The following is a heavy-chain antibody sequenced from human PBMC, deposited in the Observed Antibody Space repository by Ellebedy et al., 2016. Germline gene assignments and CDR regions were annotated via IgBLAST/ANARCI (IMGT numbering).Heavy chain of an antibody. CDR3: VTRHNGAFDF. CDR2: IYGGGTS. D-gene: IGHD1-14*01. CDR1: DFTVITND. V-gene: IGHV3-53*01. Sequence: GGSLRLXXAASDFTVITNDMSWVRQAPGKGLELVSLIYGGGTSYYADSVKGRFTISRDNSKKTLYLQMSGLGAEDTAVYYCVTRHNGAFDFWGQGTMVTVSS. J-gene: IGHJ3*01.